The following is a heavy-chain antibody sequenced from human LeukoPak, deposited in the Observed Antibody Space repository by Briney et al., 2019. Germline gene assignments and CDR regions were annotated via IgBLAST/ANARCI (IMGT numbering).Heavy chain of an antibody. CDR3: ARNHPAPLGYCSGGSCYCDY. D-gene: IGHD2-15*01. J-gene: IGHJ4*02. CDR2: ISAYNGNT. V-gene: IGHV1-18*01. CDR1: GYTFTSYG. Sequence: GASVKVSCKASGYTFTSYGISWVRQAPGQGLEWMGWISAYNGNTNYAQKLQGRVTMTTDTSTSTAYMELRSLRSDDTALYYCARNHPAPLGYCSGGSCYCDYWGQGTLDTVSS.